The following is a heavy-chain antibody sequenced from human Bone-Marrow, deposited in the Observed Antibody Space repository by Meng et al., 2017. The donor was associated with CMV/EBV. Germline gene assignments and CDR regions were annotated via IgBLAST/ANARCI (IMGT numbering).Heavy chain of an antibody. D-gene: IGHD2-2*01. J-gene: IGHJ5*02. CDR1: GYTFTSYY. CDR2: INPSGGST. CDR3: ARGGYQLLSIASSGFDP. Sequence: ASVKVSRKASGYTFTSYYMHWVRQAPGQGLEWMGIINPSGGSTSYAQKFQGRVTMTRDTSTSTVYMELSSLRSEDTAVYYCARGGYQLLSIASSGFDPWGQGTLVTVSS. V-gene: IGHV1-46*01.